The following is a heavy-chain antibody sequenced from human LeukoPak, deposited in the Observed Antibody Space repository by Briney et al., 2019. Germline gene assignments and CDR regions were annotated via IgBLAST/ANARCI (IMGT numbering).Heavy chain of an antibody. V-gene: IGHV1-69*04. J-gene: IGHJ6*02. CDR2: IIPILGIA. D-gene: IGHD2-2*01. CDR3: ARTFLGYCSSTSCLNTQYYYYYGMDV. CDR1: GGTFSSYA. Sequence: SVKVSCKASGGTFSSYAISWVRQAPGQGLEWMGRIIPILGIANYAQKFQGRVTITADKSTSTAYMELSSLRSEDTAVYYCARTFLGYCSSTSCLNTQYYYYYGMDVWGQGTTVAVSS.